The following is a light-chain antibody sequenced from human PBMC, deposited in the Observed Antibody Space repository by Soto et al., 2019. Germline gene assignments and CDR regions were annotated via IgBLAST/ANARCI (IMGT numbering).Light chain of an antibody. CDR2: GAS. CDR1: QSVSSN. CDR3: HQFHNWPPGT. Sequence: EIVMTQSPATLSVSPGERATLSCRASQSVSSNLAWYQQKPGQAPRLLIYGASTRATGIPARFSGSGSGTEFTLAISSLQSEDFAVYYCHQFHNWPPGTFGQGTKVEIK. J-gene: IGKJ1*01. V-gene: IGKV3-15*01.